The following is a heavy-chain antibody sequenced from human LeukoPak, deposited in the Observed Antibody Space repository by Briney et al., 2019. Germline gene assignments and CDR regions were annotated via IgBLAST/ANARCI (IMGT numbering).Heavy chain of an antibody. J-gene: IGHJ4*02. Sequence: GGSLRLSCAASGFTFSDYYMSWIRQAPGKGLEWVSYISSSSSYTNSADSVKGRFTISRDNAKNSLYLQMNSLRAEDTAVYYCARYYYDSSGYYSYDYWGQGTLVTVSS. V-gene: IGHV3-11*06. D-gene: IGHD3-22*01. CDR3: ARYYYDSSGYYSYDY. CDR1: GFTFSDYY. CDR2: ISSSSSYT.